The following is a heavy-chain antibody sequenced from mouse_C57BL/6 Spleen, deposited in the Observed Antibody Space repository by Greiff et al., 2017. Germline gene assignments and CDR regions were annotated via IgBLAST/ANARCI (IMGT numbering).Heavy chain of an antibody. V-gene: IGHV1-69*01. D-gene: IGHD1-1*01. J-gene: IGHJ2*01. CDR3: ARPGRSSLDD. Sequence: QVQLQQPGAELVMPGASVKMSCKASGYSFTSYWMHWVKQRSGQSLEWIGEIDPCDSGTNYNQKFKGKSTFTVDKSSSTAYMQRRSLSSEDSAVYCCARPGRSSLDDWGQGTTLTVSS. CDR2: IDPCDSGT. CDR1: GYSFTSYW.